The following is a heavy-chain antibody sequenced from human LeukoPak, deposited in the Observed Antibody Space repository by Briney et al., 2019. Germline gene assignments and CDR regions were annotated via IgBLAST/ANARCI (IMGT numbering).Heavy chain of an antibody. D-gene: IGHD3-3*01. J-gene: IGHJ3*02. V-gene: IGHV4-61*02. CDR2: IYTSGST. CDR3: ARDRYDFWSGYYTPAAFDI. CDR1: GGSISSGSYY. Sequence: SETLSLTCTVSGGSISSGSYYWSWIRQPAGKRLEWIGRIYTSGSTNYNPSLKSRVTISVDTPKNQFSLKLTSVTAADTAVYYCARDRYDFWSGYYTPAAFDIWGQGTMVTVSS.